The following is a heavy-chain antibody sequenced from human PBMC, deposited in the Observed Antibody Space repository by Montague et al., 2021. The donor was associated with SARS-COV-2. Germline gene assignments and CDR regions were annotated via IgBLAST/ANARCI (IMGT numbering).Heavy chain of an antibody. CDR1: GDSVSRNMAT. CDR2: TYYRSKWYN. J-gene: IGHJ4*02. V-gene: IGHV6-1*01. CDR3: ARIPVGSKYYFDL. Sequence: CAISGDSVSRNMATGNGSRQSPSRGREGLGRTYYRSKWYNDYAESVKSRITVDPDTSKHQFSLHLNSVTPEDTAVYYCARIPVGSKYYFDLWGQGTLVTVSS. D-gene: IGHD2-2*01.